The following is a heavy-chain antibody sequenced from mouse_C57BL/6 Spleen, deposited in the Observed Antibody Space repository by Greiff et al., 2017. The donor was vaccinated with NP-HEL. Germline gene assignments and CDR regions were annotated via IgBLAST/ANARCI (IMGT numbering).Heavy chain of an antibody. CDR1: GYTFTSYG. V-gene: IGHV1-81*01. D-gene: IGHD1-1*01. CDR2: IYPRSGNT. CDR3: ARSNYGSSFDY. J-gene: IGHJ2*01. Sequence: VQLQESGAELARPGASVKLSCKASGYTFTSYGISWMKQRTGQGLEWIGEIYPRSGNTYYNEKFKGKATLTADKSSSTAYMELRSLTSEDSAVYFCARSNYGSSFDYWGQGTTLTVSS.